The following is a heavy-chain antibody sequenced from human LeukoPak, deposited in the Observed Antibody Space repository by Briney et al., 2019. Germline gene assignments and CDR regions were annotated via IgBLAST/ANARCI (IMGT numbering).Heavy chain of an antibody. Sequence: EASVKVSCKASGYTFTCYYMHWVRQAPGQGLEWMGIINPSGGSTSYAQKFQGRVTMTRDMSTSTVYMELSSLRSEDTAVYYCVAAAGTGWFDPWGQGTLVTVSS. D-gene: IGHD6-13*01. CDR3: VAAAGTGWFDP. CDR2: INPSGGST. J-gene: IGHJ5*02. V-gene: IGHV1-46*01. CDR1: GYTFTCYY.